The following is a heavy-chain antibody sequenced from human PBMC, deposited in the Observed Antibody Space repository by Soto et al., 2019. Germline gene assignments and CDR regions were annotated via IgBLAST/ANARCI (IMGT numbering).Heavy chain of an antibody. CDR1: GGTFSSYA. J-gene: IGHJ5*02. CDR3: ATDGSENDRRLYP. D-gene: IGHD1-1*01. V-gene: IGHV1-69*12. Sequence: QVQLVQSGAEVKKPGSSVKVSCKASGGTFSSYAISWVRQAPGQGLEWMGGIIPIFGTANYAPKFQGRVTSTEAESTSNAYMELSSLRTETTAMYYCATDGSENDRRLYPWGQGTLV. CDR2: IIPIFGTA.